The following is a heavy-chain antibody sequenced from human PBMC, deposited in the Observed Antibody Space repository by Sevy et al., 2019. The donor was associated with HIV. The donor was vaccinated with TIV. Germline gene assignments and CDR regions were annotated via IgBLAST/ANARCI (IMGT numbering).Heavy chain of an antibody. CDR3: ASHDWGREDY. D-gene: IGHD7-27*01. J-gene: IGHJ4*02. CDR2: IYYRGDT. V-gene: IGHV4-38-2*02. Sequence: SETLSLTCTVSGYSISSGYWWDWFRRPPGKGLQWIGAIYYRGDTQYNPSLKSRVTISRDTSKNQFSLNLASMTAADTAVYYCASHDWGREDYWGQGALVTVSS. CDR1: GYSISSGYW.